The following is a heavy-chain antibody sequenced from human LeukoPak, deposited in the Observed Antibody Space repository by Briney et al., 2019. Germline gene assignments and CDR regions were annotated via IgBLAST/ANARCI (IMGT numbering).Heavy chain of an antibody. CDR3: TGSKWVTNDY. J-gene: IGHJ4*02. Sequence: PGGSLRLSCAASGSSFSEAWMSWVRQAPGKGLEWVGRIKRKRDGETTDYAAPVRGRFTISRDDSKNTLYLQMNSLKIEDTAVYYCTGSKWVTNDYWGQGTLVTVSS. CDR1: GSSFSEAW. CDR2: IKRKRDGETT. V-gene: IGHV3-15*01. D-gene: IGHD1-26*01.